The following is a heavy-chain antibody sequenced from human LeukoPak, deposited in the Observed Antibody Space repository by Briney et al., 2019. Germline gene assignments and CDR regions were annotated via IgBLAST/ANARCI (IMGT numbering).Heavy chain of an antibody. Sequence: GASVKVSCKASGGTFSSYAISWVRQAPGQGLEWMGGIIPIFGTANYAQKFQGRVTITADESTSTAYMELSSLRSEDTAVYYCARSSMGIGNWLDPWGQGTLVTVSS. CDR2: IIPIFGTA. D-gene: IGHD2/OR15-2a*01. V-gene: IGHV1-69*13. CDR3: ARSSMGIGNWLDP. J-gene: IGHJ5*02. CDR1: GGTFSSYA.